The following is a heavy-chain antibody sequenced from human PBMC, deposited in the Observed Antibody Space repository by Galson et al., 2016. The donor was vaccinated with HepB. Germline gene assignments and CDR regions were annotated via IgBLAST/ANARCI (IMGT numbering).Heavy chain of an antibody. D-gene: IGHD2-21*01. CDR1: GYTFTSYY. CDR2: INPSGGST. V-gene: IGHV1-46*01. Sequence: SVKVSCKASGYTFTSYYMHWVRQAPGQGLEWMGIINPSGGSTSYAQKFQGRVTMTRDTSMSTVYMELSSLRSEDTAVYYCARAYCGGDCYSYGMDVWGQGTTVTVSS. J-gene: IGHJ6*02. CDR3: ARAYCGGDCYSYGMDV.